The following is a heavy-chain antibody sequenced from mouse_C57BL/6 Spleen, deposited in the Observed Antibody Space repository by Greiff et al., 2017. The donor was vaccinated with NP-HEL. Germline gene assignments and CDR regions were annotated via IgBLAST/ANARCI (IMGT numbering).Heavy chain of an antibody. CDR1: GFNIKDYY. Sequence: VQLKESGAELVRPGASVKLSCTASGFNIKDYYMHWVKQRPEQGLEWIGRIDPEDGDTEYAPKFQGKATMTADTSSNTAYLQLSSLTSEDTAVYYCTAYYYDYDGYYYAMDYWGQGTSVTVSS. J-gene: IGHJ4*01. CDR3: TAYYYDYDGYYYAMDY. CDR2: IDPEDGDT. D-gene: IGHD2-4*01. V-gene: IGHV14-1*01.